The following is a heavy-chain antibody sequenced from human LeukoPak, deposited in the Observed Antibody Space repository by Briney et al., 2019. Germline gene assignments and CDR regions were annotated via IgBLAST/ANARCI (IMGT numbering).Heavy chain of an antibody. CDR2: ISGSGDST. D-gene: IGHD1-1*01. CDR3: AKAAVATTGRLPYY. J-gene: IGHJ4*02. CDR1: GFTFSSYA. Sequence: PGGSLRLSCAASGFTFSSYAMSWVRQAPGKGLEWVSTISGSGDSTWYADSVKGRFTISRDNSKNTLYLQVNSLRLEDTAVYSCAKAAVATTGRLPYYWGQGALVTVSS. V-gene: IGHV3-23*01.